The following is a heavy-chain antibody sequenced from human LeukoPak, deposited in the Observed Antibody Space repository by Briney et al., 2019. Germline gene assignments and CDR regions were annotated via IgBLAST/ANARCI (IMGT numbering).Heavy chain of an antibody. CDR1: GGSFSGYY. V-gene: IGHV4-34*01. J-gene: IGHJ4*02. CDR3: ARFGSSSPLDDY. Sequence: SETLSLTCAVYGGSFSGYYWSWLRQPPGKGLEWIGEINHSGSTNYNPSLKSRVTISVDTSKNQFSLKLSSVTAADTAVYYCARFGSSSPLDDYWGQGTLVTVSS. D-gene: IGHD2-2*01. CDR2: INHSGST.